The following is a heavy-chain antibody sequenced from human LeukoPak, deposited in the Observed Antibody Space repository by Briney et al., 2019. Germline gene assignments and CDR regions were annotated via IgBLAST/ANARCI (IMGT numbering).Heavy chain of an antibody. CDR1: GFTFDDYA. CDR2: ISWNSCSI. Sequence: GRSLRLSSAASGFTFDDYAMHWVRQAPGKGLEWVSGISWNSCSIGYADSVKGRFTISRDNAKNSLYLQMNSLRAEDTALYYCAKAGDRLYYYYYMDVWGKGAPVTVSS. CDR3: AKAGDRLYYYYYMDV. J-gene: IGHJ6*03. V-gene: IGHV3-9*01.